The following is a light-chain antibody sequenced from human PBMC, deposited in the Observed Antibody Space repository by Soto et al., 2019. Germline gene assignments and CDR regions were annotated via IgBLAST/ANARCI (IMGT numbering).Light chain of an antibody. J-gene: IGLJ3*02. CDR1: SSDVGSHNF. V-gene: IGLV2-23*02. Sequence: QSALTQPASVSGSPGQSITISCTGTSSDVGSHNFVSWYQQRPGKAPKLIIFEVTKRPSGVSNRFSASKSGNTASLTISGVQAEDEADYYCCSYAGTTTWVFGGWTKLTVL. CDR3: CSYAGTTTWV. CDR2: EVT.